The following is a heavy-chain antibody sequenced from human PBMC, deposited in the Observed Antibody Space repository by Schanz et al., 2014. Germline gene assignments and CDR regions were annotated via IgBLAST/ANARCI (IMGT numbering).Heavy chain of an antibody. V-gene: IGHV3-11*05. D-gene: IGHD2-8*01. J-gene: IGHJ4*02. CDR3: AKDSTHIDSVRVPTAIDD. CDR1: GFTFRDYY. Sequence: QVQLVESGGGLVKPGGSLRLSCAASGFTFRDYYMSWIRQAPGKGLEWVSDISSGSSYANYADSVKGRFTISRDNAKNSLYLQMNSLRAEDTAVYYCAKDSTHIDSVRVPTAIDDGGQGTLDDVSP. CDR2: ISSGSSYA.